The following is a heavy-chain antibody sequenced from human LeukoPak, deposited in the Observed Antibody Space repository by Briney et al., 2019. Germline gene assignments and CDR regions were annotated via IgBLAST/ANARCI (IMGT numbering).Heavy chain of an antibody. V-gene: IGHV4-34*01. CDR1: GGSLSGYN. CDR3: ARGRYFDL. J-gene: IGHJ2*01. Sequence: PPETLSLTCAVYGGSLSGYNWNWIRQPPGKGLEWIGEVNHSGITNYNPSLKSRVTISVDTSKNQFSLKLSSVTAADTAVHYCARGRYFDLWGRGTLVTVSS. CDR2: VNHSGIT.